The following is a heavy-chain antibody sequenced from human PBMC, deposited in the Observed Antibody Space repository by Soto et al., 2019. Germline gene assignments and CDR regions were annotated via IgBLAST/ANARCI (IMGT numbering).Heavy chain of an antibody. Sequence: PSETLSLTCTVSGGSISSSSYYWGWIRQPPGKGLEWIGSIYYSGSTYYNPSLKSRVTISVDTSKNQFSLKLSSVTAADTAVYYCARHGRWEWELGRHYFDYWGQGTLVTVSS. CDR1: GGSISSSSYY. CDR3: ARHGRWEWELGRHYFDY. V-gene: IGHV4-39*01. D-gene: IGHD1-26*01. CDR2: IYYSGST. J-gene: IGHJ4*02.